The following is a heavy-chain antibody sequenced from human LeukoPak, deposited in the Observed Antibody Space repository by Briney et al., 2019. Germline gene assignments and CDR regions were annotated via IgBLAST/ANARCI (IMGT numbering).Heavy chain of an antibody. CDR1: GGSISSYY. D-gene: IGHD2-21*02. J-gene: IGHJ4*02. Sequence: SETLSLTCTVSGGSISSYYWSWIRQPAGKGLEWIGRIYTSGSTNYNPSLKSRVTISVDTSKNQFSLELSSVTAADTAVYYCARGGYCGGDCYFYYWGQGTLVTVSS. V-gene: IGHV4-4*07. CDR3: ARGGYCGGDCYFYY. CDR2: IYTSGST.